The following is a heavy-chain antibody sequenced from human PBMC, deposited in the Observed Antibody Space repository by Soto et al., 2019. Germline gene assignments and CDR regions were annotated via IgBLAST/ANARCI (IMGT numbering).Heavy chain of an antibody. CDR2: IYYSGST. V-gene: IGHV4-61*08. CDR1: GDSLSGGDYY. D-gene: IGHD6-19*01. J-gene: IGHJ4*02. CDR3: ARVRSGWYDY. Sequence: SETLSLTCTVSGDSLSGGDYYWSWIRQPPGKGLDWIGYIYYSGSTNYNPSLKSRVTISVDTSKNQFSLKLSSVTAADTAVYYCARVRSGWYDYWGQGTLVTVSS.